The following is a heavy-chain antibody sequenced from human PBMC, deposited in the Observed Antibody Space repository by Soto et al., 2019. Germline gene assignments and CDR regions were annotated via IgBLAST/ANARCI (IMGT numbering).Heavy chain of an antibody. CDR2: IYDTGISGYTPST. Sequence: LSLTFTVSVGSITSSYWSWIRRPPGKGLEWIAYIYDTGISGYTPSTSYNPSLKSRVTMSVDTSKSQFSLKLTSVTAADTAVYYCARGEDASFYYGLDVWGQGITVTVSS. D-gene: IGHD6-6*01. V-gene: IGHV4-59*01. J-gene: IGHJ6*02. CDR1: VGSITSSY. CDR3: ARGEDASFYYGLDV.